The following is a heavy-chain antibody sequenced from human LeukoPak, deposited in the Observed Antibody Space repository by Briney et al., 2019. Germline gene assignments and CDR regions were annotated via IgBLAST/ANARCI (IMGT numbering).Heavy chain of an antibody. D-gene: IGHD2-2*01. J-gene: IGHJ6*03. CDR1: GFTFSSYS. CDR3: ARDDIVVVPAAILGRHMDV. V-gene: IGHV3-21*01. CDR2: ISSSSSYI. Sequence: GGSLRLSCAASGFTFSSYSMNWVRQAPGKGLEWVSFISSSSSYIYYADSVKGRFTISRDNAKNSLYLQMNSLRAEDTAVYYCARDDIVVVPAAILGRHMDVWGKGTTVTVSS.